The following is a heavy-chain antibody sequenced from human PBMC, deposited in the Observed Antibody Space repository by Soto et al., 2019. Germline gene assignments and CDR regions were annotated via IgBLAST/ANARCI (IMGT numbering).Heavy chain of an antibody. CDR3: ARLLTSSGY. J-gene: IGHJ4*02. CDR2: ITGSGTTK. CDR1: GFTFSSYE. Sequence: GGSLRLSCAASGFTFSSYELNWVRQAPGKGLEWVSYITGSGTTKYYADSVKGRFTISRDNAKNSLYLQMNSLRAEDTAVYYCARLLTSSGYWGQGILVTI. V-gene: IGHV3-48*03. D-gene: IGHD3-10*01.